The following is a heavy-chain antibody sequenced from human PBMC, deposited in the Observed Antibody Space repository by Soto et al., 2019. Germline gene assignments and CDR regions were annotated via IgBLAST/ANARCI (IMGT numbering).Heavy chain of an antibody. CDR2: INAGNGNT. D-gene: IGHD6-13*01. CDR3: ARDQQFRNWFDS. J-gene: IGHJ5*01. Sequence: GASVKVSCKASGYTFSRYAIHWVRQAPGQRLEWMGWINAGNGNTKYSQKFEGRVTLTTDTSANTVYMELSSLRFEDTALYYCARDQQFRNWFDSWGQVTLVTVSS. CDR1: GYTFSRYA. V-gene: IGHV1-3*01.